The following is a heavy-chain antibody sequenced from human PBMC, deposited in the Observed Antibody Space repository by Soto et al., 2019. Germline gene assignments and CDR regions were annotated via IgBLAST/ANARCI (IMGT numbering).Heavy chain of an antibody. CDR2: IGGSGGNT. V-gene: IGHV3-23*01. Sequence: PGGSLRLSCAASGFSFSNYAMGWVRQGPGRGLEWVSAIGGSGGNTYYAASVKGRFTISRDNSKNTLFLQMSSLRGEDTAVYYCAKTAEAVAGTVYGYWGQGTLVTVSS. CDR3: AKTAEAVAGTVYGY. D-gene: IGHD6-19*01. CDR1: GFSFSNYA. J-gene: IGHJ4*02.